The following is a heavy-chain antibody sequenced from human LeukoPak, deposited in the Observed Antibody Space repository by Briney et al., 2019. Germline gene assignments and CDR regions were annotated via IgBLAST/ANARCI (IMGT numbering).Heavy chain of an antibody. V-gene: IGHV4-4*07. Sequence: SETLSLTCTVSGASISNLYLSWIRQPAGKGLEWIGRLYDSGSTNYNPSLKSRVTMSVDTSTNQFFLKMTSVTAADTGVYSCARDSGTTGEVKFGPWGRGTLVTVSS. CDR1: GASISNLY. J-gene: IGHJ5*02. CDR3: ARDSGTTGEVKFGP. CDR2: LYDSGST. D-gene: IGHD3-10*01.